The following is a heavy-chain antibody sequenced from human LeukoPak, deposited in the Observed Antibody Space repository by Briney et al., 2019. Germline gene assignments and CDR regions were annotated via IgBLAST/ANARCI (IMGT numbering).Heavy chain of an antibody. CDR2: IYYSGST. D-gene: IGHD5-18*01. V-gene: IGHV4-59*12. CDR3: ARGRGYSYGYCGHYYYYMDV. Sequence: SETLSLTCTVSGGSISNYYWSWIRQPPGKGLEWIGYIYYSGSTNYNPSLKSRVTISVGTSKNQFSLKLSSVTAADTAVYYCARGRGYSYGYCGHYYYYMDVWGKGTTVTVSS. CDR1: GGSISNYY. J-gene: IGHJ6*03.